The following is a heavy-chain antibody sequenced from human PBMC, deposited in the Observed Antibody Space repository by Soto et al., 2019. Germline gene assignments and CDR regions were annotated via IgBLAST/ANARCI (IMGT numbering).Heavy chain of an antibody. V-gene: IGHV3-23*01. CDR3: AKDLYDYIWGSYRYEGDAFDI. CDR1: GFTFSSYA. D-gene: IGHD3-16*02. Sequence: EVQLLESGGGLVQPGGSLRLSCAASGFTFSSYAMSWVRQAPGKGLEWVSAISGSGGSTYYADSVKGRFTISRDNSKNTLYLQMNSLRADDTAVYYCAKDLYDYIWGSYRYEGDAFDIWGQGTMVTVSS. J-gene: IGHJ3*02. CDR2: ISGSGGST.